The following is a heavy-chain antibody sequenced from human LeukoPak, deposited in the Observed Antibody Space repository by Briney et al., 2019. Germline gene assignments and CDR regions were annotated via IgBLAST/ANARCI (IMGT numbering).Heavy chain of an antibody. D-gene: IGHD3-3*01. J-gene: IGHJ3*02. CDR3: ATGYLWSGYYFDAFDI. CDR1: GYTFTSYG. V-gene: IGHV1-18*01. Sequence: ASVKVSCKASGYTFTSYGISWVRQAPGQGLEWMGWISAYNGNTNYAQKLQGRVTMTTDTSTSTAYMELRSLGSDDTAVYYCATGYLWSGYYFDAFDIWGQGTMVTVSS. CDR2: ISAYNGNT.